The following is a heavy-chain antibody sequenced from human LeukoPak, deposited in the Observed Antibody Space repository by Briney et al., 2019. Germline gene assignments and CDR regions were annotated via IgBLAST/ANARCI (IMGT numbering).Heavy chain of an antibody. CDR2: INPNSGGT. J-gene: IGHJ4*02. CDR1: GYSFTGYY. Sequence: WASVKVSCKASGYSFTGYYMHWVRQAPGQGLEWVGWINPNSGGTNYAQKFHGRVTMTRDTSISTAYMELGRLRADDTAVYYCAREGGGSCHDYWGQGTLVTVSS. D-gene: IGHD2-15*01. V-gene: IGHV1-2*02. CDR3: AREGGGSCHDY.